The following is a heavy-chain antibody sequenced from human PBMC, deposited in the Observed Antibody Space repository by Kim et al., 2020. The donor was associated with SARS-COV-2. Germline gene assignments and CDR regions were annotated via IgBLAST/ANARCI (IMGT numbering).Heavy chain of an antibody. CDR1: GGSVSSGSYY. CDR3: SRAQRGLRFGETSNWNFPDY. CDR2: IYYSGST. V-gene: IGHV4-61*01. D-gene: IGHD1-7*01. Sequence: SETLSLTCTVSGGSVSSGSYYWSWIRQPPGKGLEWIGYIYYSGSTNYNPSLKSRVTISVDTSKNQFSLKLSSVTAADTAVYYCSRAQRGLRFGETSNWNFPDYWGQGTLVTVSS. J-gene: IGHJ4*02.